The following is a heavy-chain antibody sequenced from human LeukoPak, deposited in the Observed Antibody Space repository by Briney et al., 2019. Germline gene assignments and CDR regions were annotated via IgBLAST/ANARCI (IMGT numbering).Heavy chain of an antibody. J-gene: IGHJ4*02. D-gene: IGHD2-15*01. V-gene: IGHV3-30*18. CDR3: AKDVYCSGGSCPGFDY. Sequence: GGSLRLSCAASGFTFSSYGMHWVRQAPGKGLEWVAVIPYDGSNKYYADSVKGRFTISRDNSKNTLYLQMNSLRAEDTAVYYCAKDVYCSGGSCPGFDYWGQGTLVTVSS. CDR1: GFTFSSYG. CDR2: IPYDGSNK.